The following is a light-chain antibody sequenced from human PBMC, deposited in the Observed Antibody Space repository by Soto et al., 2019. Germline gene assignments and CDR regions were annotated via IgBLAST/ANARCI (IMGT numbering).Light chain of an antibody. CDR3: QHYQSGHPIT. J-gene: IGKJ5*01. CDR1: QSVGTR. CDR2: GAS. Sequence: EILLTQSPDTLSFSPGERATLSFRAAQSVGTRLAWYQHKTGQAPRLLISGASSRATGIPDRFTGSGSETSFTLTISRLEPEDFALYYCQHYQSGHPITFGQGTRLEI. V-gene: IGKV3-20*01.